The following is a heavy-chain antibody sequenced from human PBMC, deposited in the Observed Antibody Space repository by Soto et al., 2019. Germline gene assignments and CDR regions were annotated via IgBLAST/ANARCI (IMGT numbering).Heavy chain of an antibody. V-gene: IGHV3-74*01. CDR2: VNSDGSST. CDR3: ASPLRWYNYYYYGMDV. Sequence: EVQLVESGGGLVQPGGSLRLSCAASGFTFSSYWMHWVRQAPGKGLVWVSRVNSDGSSTSYADSVKGRFTISRDNAKNTLHLQMNSLRAEDTAVYYCASPLRWYNYYYYGMDVWGQGTTVTVSS. D-gene: IGHD4-17*01. CDR1: GFTFSSYW. J-gene: IGHJ6*02.